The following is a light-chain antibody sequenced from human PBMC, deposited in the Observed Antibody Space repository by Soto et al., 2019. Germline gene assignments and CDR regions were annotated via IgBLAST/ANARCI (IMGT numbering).Light chain of an antibody. CDR2: SAS. CDR1: QSVSSSY. V-gene: IGKV3-20*01. CDR3: QQYEAVVT. J-gene: IGKJ1*01. Sequence: IVLTQSPGTLSLSPWERATLSCRASQSVSSSYLAWYQQKPGQAPRLLIYSASRRATGIPDRFTGSGSGTDFTLTINRVEPEDVAVYYCQQYEAVVTFGQGTKVDIK.